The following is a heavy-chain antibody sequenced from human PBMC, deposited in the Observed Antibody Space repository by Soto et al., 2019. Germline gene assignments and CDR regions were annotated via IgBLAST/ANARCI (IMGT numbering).Heavy chain of an antibody. CDR3: ARRYYDFWSGYYFDY. CDR2: IYYSGST. D-gene: IGHD3-3*01. J-gene: IGHJ4*02. CDR1: GGSISSYY. V-gene: IGHV4-59*01. Sequence: ASETLSLTCTVSGGSISSYYWSWIRQPPGKGLEWIGYIYYSGSTNYNPSLKSRVTISVDTSKNQFSLKLSSVTAADTAVYYCARRYYDFWSGYYFDYWGQGTLVTVSS.